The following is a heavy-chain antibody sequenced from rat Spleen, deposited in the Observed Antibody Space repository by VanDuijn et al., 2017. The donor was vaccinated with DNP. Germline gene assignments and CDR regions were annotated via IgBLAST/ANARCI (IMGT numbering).Heavy chain of an antibody. CDR1: GLTFSDHN. CDR3: AGRPPPTRGPFDY. CDR2: ISYDGSDT. V-gene: IGHV5-7*01. Sequence: EVLLVESDGGLVQPGRSLKLSCAVSGLTFSDHNMAWVRQAPKKGLEWVATISYDGSDTYYRDSVKGRFTISRDNAKSTLYLQMDSLRSEDTATYYCAGRPPPTRGPFDYWGQGVTVTVSS. J-gene: IGHJ2*01. D-gene: IGHD1-4*01.